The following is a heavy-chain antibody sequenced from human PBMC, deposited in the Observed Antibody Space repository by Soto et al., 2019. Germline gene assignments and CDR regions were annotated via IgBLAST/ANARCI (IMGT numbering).Heavy chain of an antibody. Sequence: GGSLRLSCAASGFTFSSYSMVWVRQAPEKGLEWVSSIGGSSGHIYYADSLKGRFTISRDNAKNSLYLQMNSLRAEDTAVYYCARDQNGDYVYYYYGMDVWGQGTTVTVSS. D-gene: IGHD4-17*01. CDR3: ARDQNGDYVYYYYGMDV. CDR1: GFTFSSYS. CDR2: IGGSSGHI. V-gene: IGHV3-21*01. J-gene: IGHJ6*02.